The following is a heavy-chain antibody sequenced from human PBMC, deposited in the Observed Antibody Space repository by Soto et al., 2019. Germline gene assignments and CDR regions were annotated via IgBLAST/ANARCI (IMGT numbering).Heavy chain of an antibody. J-gene: IGHJ6*04. D-gene: IGHD3-10*01. V-gene: IGHV1-69*12. CDR2: IVPIFGA. CDR3: GRGGSDHEGVEYYKGPD. CDR1: GGTFSNYG. Sequence: QVQLVQSGAEVKKPGSSVKVSCKSSGGTFSNYGFSWVRQAPGQGLECMGVIVPIFGAEHPQKFQGRVTITGHESTNTVFEEQREHGTEDTAVSYCGRGGSDHEGVEYYKGPDWGKGTTVTVSS.